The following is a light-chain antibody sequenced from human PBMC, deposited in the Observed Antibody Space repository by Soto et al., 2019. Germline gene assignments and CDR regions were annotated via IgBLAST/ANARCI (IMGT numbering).Light chain of an antibody. V-gene: IGLV4-69*01. CDR3: QTWGTGGV. CDR1: SGHSSYA. Sequence: QSVLTQSPSASASLGASVKLTCTLSSGHSSYAIAWHQQQPEKGPRYLMKLNSDGSHSKGDGIPDRFSGSSSGAERYLTISSLHSEDEADYYWQTWGTGGVFGGGTKLTVL. CDR2: LNSDGSH. J-gene: IGLJ3*02.